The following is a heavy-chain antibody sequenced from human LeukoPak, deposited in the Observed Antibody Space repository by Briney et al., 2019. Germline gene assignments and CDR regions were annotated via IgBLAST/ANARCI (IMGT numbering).Heavy chain of an antibody. CDR2: IYYSGST. CDR3: ARLAAAAGTWPNWFDP. Sequence: SQTLSLTCTVSGGSISSGGYYWSWIRQHPGKGLEWIGYIYYSGSTYYNPSLKSRVTISVDTSKNQFSLKLSSVTAADTAMYYCARLAAAAGTWPNWFDPWGQGTLVTVSS. J-gene: IGHJ5*02. CDR1: GGSISSGGYY. D-gene: IGHD6-13*01. V-gene: IGHV4-31*03.